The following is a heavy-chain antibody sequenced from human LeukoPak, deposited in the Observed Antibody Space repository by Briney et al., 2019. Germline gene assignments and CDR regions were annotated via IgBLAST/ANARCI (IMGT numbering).Heavy chain of an antibody. J-gene: IGHJ6*04. Sequence: GASVKVSCKVSGGTFSSYAISWVRQAPGQGLEWMGGIIPIVGTANYAQKFQGRVTITADKSTSTAYMELSSLRSEDTAVYYCARAPLPPRVSLEFYYYYGMDVWGKGTTVTVSS. CDR1: GGTFSSYA. CDR3: ARAPLPPRVSLEFYYYYGMDV. V-gene: IGHV1-69*06. CDR2: IIPIVGTA. D-gene: IGHD3-16*02.